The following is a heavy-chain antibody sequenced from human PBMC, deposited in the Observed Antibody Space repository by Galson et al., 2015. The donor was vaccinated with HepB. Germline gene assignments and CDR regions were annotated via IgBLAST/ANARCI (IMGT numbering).Heavy chain of an antibody. D-gene: IGHD6-19*01. Sequence: SLRLSCAASGFTFSSYGMHWVRQAPGKGLEWVAVISYDGSNKYYADSVKGRFTISRDNSKNTLYLQMNSLRAEDTAVYYCARVGIAVAGYFDYWGQGTLVTVSS. J-gene: IGHJ4*02. V-gene: IGHV3-30*19. CDR1: GFTFSSYG. CDR2: ISYDGSNK. CDR3: ARVGIAVAGYFDY.